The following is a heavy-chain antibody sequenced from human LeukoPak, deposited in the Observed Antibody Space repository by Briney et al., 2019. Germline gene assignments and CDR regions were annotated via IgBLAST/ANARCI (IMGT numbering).Heavy chain of an antibody. J-gene: IGHJ4*02. Sequence: GGSLRLSCAASGFTFSSYGMHWVRRAPGKGLEWVAVISYDGSNKYYADSVKGRFTISRDNSKNTLYLQMNSLRAEDTAVYYCASDPYSYGDYWGQGTLVTVSS. CDR1: GFTFSSYG. CDR3: ASDPYSYGDY. CDR2: ISYDGSNK. V-gene: IGHV3-30*03. D-gene: IGHD5-18*01.